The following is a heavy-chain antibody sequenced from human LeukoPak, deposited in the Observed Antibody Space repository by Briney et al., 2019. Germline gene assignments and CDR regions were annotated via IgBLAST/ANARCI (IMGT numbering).Heavy chain of an antibody. V-gene: IGHV4-59*01. D-gene: IGHD1-7*01. J-gene: IGHJ4*02. Sequence: SETLSLTCTVSGDSISNYFWSWIRQSPGKGLEWIGYVYYIGNTNYNPSLKSRVTISVDTSKNHFSLDLSSVTAADTAVYYCARGPDNWNSLFDFWGQGTLVAVSS. CDR2: VYYIGNT. CDR1: GDSISNYF. CDR3: ARGPDNWNSLFDF.